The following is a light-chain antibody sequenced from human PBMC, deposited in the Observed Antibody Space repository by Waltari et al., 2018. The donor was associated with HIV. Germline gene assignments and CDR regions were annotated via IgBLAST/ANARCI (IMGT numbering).Light chain of an antibody. Sequence: SYVLTQPHSVSVAPGKTARITCGGNNIGSKGVHWYQQKPGQAPVLVIYYDSHRPSGIPERCSGSKSGNTATLTISRVEAGDEADYYCQLWDGTGDHPGVFGTGTQVTVL. J-gene: IGLJ1*01. V-gene: IGLV3-21*04. CDR2: YDS. CDR3: QLWDGTGDHPGV. CDR1: NIGSKG.